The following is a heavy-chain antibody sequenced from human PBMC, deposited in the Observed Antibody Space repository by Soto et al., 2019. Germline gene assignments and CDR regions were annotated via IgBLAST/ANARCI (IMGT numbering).Heavy chain of an antibody. CDR1: DGNIRNYD. D-gene: IGHD2-2*01. CDR3: ARHASKGYCSSTSCLVYAFDI. J-gene: IGHJ3*02. CDR2: IYYSGST. Sequence: SEPLPLTCTVSDGNIRNYDWSRIRQTTGKGLEWIGYIYYSGSTNYNPSLKSRVTISVDTSKNQFSLKLSSVTAADTAVYYCARHASKGYCSSTSCLVYAFDIWGQGPMVTVSS. V-gene: IGHV4-59*08.